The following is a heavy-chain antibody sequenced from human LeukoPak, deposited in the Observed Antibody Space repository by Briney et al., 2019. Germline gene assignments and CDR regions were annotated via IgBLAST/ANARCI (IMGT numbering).Heavy chain of an antibody. CDR3: ARGFTGDYYFDY. Sequence: SETLSLTCTVSGGSISGYYWSWIRQPPGKGLEWIGYIYYSGSTNYNPSLKSRVTISVDTSKNQFSLKLSSVTAADTAVYYCARGFTGDYYFDYWGQGTLVTVSS. V-gene: IGHV4-59*01. J-gene: IGHJ4*02. D-gene: IGHD4-17*01. CDR2: IYYSGST. CDR1: GGSISGYY.